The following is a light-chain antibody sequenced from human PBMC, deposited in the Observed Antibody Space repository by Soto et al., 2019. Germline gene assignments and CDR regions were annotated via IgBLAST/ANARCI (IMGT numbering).Light chain of an antibody. CDR1: HSVSNR. CDR3: QQFYDCLYI. Sequence: ETVMTKSPSTLSVSPGERATLSCRASHSVSNRLAWYQQIPCHAPRRLIYDASYRVTGVEARFSGSGSGTAFTLTISSMQCADFAVYYCQQFYDCLYIFGQGTKLEVK. J-gene: IGKJ2*01. CDR2: DAS. V-gene: IGKV3-15*01.